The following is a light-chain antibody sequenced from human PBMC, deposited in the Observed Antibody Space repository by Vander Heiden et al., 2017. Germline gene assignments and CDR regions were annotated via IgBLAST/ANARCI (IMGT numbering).Light chain of an antibody. Sequence: SALTPPPSSPGSPAPSVTISWTGTRSDVGGYNYVSWYQQHPSKATKLMIYEVSKRPSGVPARCSGSKSGNTASLTVSGLQAEEEADYYCSSYAGSNKLVFGGGTKL. CDR2: EVS. CDR3: SSYAGSNKLV. CDR1: RSDVGGYNY. V-gene: IGLV2-8*01. J-gene: IGLJ2*01.